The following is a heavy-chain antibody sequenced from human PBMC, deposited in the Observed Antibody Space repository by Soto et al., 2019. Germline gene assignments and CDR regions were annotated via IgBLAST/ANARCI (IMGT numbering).Heavy chain of an antibody. CDR3: ATRITVFGLLIPPFDP. CDR2: ISHTGGT. D-gene: IGHD3-3*01. CDR1: GGSVNGYY. Sequence: SETLSLTCAVYGGSVNGYYWNWIRQPPGKGLEWIGEISHTGGTHYNPPLKSRVTMSVDTSKNQFSLRLSSVTAADTAIYYCATRITVFGLLIPPFDPWGQGTQVTVSS. J-gene: IGHJ5*02. V-gene: IGHV4-34*01.